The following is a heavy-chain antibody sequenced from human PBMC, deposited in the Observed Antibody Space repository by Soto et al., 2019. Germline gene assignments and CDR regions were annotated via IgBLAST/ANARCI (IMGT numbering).Heavy chain of an antibody. J-gene: IGHJ4*02. CDR3: ARRAQTNGWNRFGADKYYFDF. CDR2: MNPNTGNS. CDR1: GYTFTSYD. D-gene: IGHD1-1*01. V-gene: IGHV1-8*01. Sequence: ASVKVSCKASGYTFTSYDIYWVRQATGQGLEWMGWMNPNTGNSGYAQKFQGRVTVTSDTSINTVYMELSSLRSEDTAVYYCARRAQTNGWNRFGADKYYFDFWGQGTLVTVSS.